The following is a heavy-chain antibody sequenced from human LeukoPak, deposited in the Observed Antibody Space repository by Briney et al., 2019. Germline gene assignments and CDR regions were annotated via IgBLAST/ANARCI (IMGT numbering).Heavy chain of an antibody. V-gene: IGHV2-5*02. CDR3: AHRGYTYGSSLDY. CDR1: GFSLSTSGMG. Sequence: KESGPTLVKPTQTLTPTCTFSGFSLSTSGMGVAWIRQPPGKALEWLALIFWDDDKRYSPALKNRLSITKDTSKDQVVLTMTNMVPVDTATYYCAHRGYTYGSSLDYWGQGIMVTVSS. J-gene: IGHJ4*02. CDR2: IFWDDDK. D-gene: IGHD5-18*01.